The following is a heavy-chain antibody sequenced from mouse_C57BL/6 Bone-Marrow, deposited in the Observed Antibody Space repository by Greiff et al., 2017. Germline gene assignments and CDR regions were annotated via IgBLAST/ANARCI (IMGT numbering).Heavy chain of an antibody. D-gene: IGHD3-2*02. J-gene: IGHJ3*01. CDR1: GFNIKDDY. V-gene: IGHV14-4*01. CDR3: TLDSSGYGFAY. Sequence: EVQLQQSGAELVRPGASVKLSCTASGFNIKDDYMHWVKQRPEQGLEGIGWIDPENGDTEYASKFQGKATITADTSSNTAYLQLSSLTSEDTAVYYCTLDSSGYGFAYWGQGTLVTVSA. CDR2: IDPENGDT.